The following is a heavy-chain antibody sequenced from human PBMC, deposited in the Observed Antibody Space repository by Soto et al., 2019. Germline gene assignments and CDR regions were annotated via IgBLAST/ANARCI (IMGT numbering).Heavy chain of an antibody. Sequence: QVQLQESGPGLVKPSETLSLTCTVSGGSISSYYWSWIRQPPGKGLEWIGYIYYSGSTNYNPSLTSRVTISDDPSKNQLSLRLSSVTAADTAVYYCARRYGYYFDYWGQGTLVTVSS. J-gene: IGHJ4*02. CDR1: GGSISSYY. CDR2: IYYSGST. D-gene: IGHD4-17*01. V-gene: IGHV4-59*08. CDR3: ARRYGYYFDY.